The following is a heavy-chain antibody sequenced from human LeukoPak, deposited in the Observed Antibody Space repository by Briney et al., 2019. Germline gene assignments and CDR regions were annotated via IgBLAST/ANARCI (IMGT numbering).Heavy chain of an antibody. D-gene: IGHD4-17*01. CDR1: GGSISSYY. J-gene: IGHJ5*02. CDR2: IYYSGST. CDR3: ARLGTTANWFDP. V-gene: IGHV4-59*08. Sequence: SETLSLTCTVYGGSISSYYWSWIRQPPGKGLEWIGYIYYSGSTNYNPSLKSRVTISVDTSKNQFSLKLSSVTAADTAVYYCARLGTTANWFDPWGQGILVTVSS.